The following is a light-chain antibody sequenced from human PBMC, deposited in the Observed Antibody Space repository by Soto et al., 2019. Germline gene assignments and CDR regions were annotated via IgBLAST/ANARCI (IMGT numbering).Light chain of an antibody. CDR1: SSDVGGYNY. V-gene: IGLV2-14*01. Sequence: QSALTQPASVSGSPGQSITISCTGTSSDVGGYNYVSWYQQHPGKAPKLMIYDVSNRPSGVSNRFSGSKSGNTASLTISGIKSEDEADYYCSSSKSSTSVILGGGTKLTVL. CDR3: SSSKSSTSVI. CDR2: DVS. J-gene: IGLJ2*01.